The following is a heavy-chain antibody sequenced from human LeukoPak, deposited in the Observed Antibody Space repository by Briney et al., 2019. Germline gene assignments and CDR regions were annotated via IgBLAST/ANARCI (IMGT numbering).Heavy chain of an antibody. Sequence: WGSLRLSCAASGFSVSSSFMSWVRQAPGKGLEWVSVRYNDGSTTKYADSVKGRFTISRDISTNTLYLQMNGLRAEDTAVYYCARELQYHYYESWGQGTLVTVSS. V-gene: IGHV3-53*01. J-gene: IGHJ4*02. CDR2: RYNDGSTT. CDR1: GFSVSSSF. CDR3: ARELQYHYYES. D-gene: IGHD2-2*01.